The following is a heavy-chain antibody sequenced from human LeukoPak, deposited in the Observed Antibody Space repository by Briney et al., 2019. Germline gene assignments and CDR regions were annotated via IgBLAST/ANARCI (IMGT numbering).Heavy chain of an antibody. V-gene: IGHV3-53*01. CDR3: ARVGPPYGDQPFDY. Sequence: GGSLRLSCAVSGFSLSDNYXXXXXXAPGXXXXXVSIXXXXDDTFYAXXXXGRXXXSXXXSKNTLSLQMSSLRVEDTAIYYCARVGPPYGDQPFDYWGQGALVTVSS. J-gene: IGHJ4*02. D-gene: IGHD4-17*01. CDR1: GFSLSDNY. CDR2: XXXXDDT.